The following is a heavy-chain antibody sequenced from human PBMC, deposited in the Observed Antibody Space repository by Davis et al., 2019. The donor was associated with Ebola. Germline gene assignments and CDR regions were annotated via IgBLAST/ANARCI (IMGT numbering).Heavy chain of an antibody. J-gene: IGHJ4*02. CDR3: AKQESLYGSSDY. CDR2: IYPRDSDT. V-gene: IGHV5-51*01. Sequence: GESLKISCKGSGNSFTSYWIAWVRQMPGKGLERMGIIYPRDSDTRYSPSFQGQVTISADKSISTAYLQWSILKASDTAMYYCAKQESLYGSSDYWGQGTLVTVSS. D-gene: IGHD3-22*01. CDR1: GNSFTSYW.